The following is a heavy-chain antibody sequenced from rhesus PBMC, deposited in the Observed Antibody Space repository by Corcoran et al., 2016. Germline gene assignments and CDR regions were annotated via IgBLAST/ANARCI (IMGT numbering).Heavy chain of an antibody. V-gene: IGHV4-65*01. CDR3: ARGYTIFGLVTTFDY. D-gene: IGHD3-3*01. Sequence: QVQLQESGPGLVKPSETLSLTCAVSGGSISSSNCWRWIRQPPGKWLEWIGYISGSSGSTYYNPSLKSRGTISTDTSKNQFALKLSSVTAADTAVYYCARGYTIFGLVTTFDYWGQGVLVTVSS. CDR2: ISGSSGST. CDR1: GGSISSSNC. J-gene: IGHJ4*01.